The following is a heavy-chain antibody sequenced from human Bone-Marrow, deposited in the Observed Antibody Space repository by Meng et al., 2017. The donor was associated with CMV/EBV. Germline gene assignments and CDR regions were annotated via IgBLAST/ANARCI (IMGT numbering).Heavy chain of an antibody. CDR2: ISGSGGST. D-gene: IGHD3-3*01. J-gene: IGHJ4*02. CDR1: GFTFSSYA. Sequence: GGSLRLSCAASGFTFSSYAMSWVRQAPGKGLEWVSAISGSGGSTYYADSVKGRFTTSRDNSKNTLYLQMNSLRAEDTAVYYCANNFWSGYYDYWGQGTLVTVSS. V-gene: IGHV3-23*01. CDR3: ANNFWSGYYDY.